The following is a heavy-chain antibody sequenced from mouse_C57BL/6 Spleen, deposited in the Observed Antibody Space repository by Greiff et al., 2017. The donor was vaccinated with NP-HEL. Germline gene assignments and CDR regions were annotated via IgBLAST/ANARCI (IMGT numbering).Heavy chain of an antibody. D-gene: IGHD2-3*01. CDR1: GYTFTSYW. V-gene: IGHV1-69*01. J-gene: IGHJ2*01. CDR2: IDPSDSYT. CDR3: ARYDVYYVRYFDY. Sequence: QVQLQQPGAELVMPGASVKLSCKASGYTFTSYWMHWVKQRPGQGLEWIGEIDPSDSYTNYNQKFKGKSTLTVDKSSSTAYMQLRSLTSEDSAVYYCARYDVYYVRYFDYWCQGTTLTVSS.